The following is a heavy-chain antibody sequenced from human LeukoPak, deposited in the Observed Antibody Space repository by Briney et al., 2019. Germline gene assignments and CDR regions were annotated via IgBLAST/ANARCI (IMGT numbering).Heavy chain of an antibody. CDR3: ARDRGIVAPGVMSAYDDTFDI. CDR1: GGSISSGSYY. CDR2: IYTSGST. Sequence: PSETLSLTCTVSGGSISSGSYYWSWIRQPAGKGLEWIGRIYTSGSTNYNPSLESRVTISLDTSKNQFSLKLTSVTAADTAVYYCARDRGIVAPGVMSAYDDTFDIWGQGTMVTVSS. D-gene: IGHD2-2*01. V-gene: IGHV4-61*02. J-gene: IGHJ3*02.